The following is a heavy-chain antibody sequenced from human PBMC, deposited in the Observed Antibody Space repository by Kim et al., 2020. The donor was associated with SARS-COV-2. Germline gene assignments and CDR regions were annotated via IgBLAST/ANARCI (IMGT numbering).Heavy chain of an antibody. J-gene: IGHJ4*02. D-gene: IGHD3-9*01. Sequence: SETLSLTCTVSGGSISSSSYYWGWIRQPPGKGLEWIGSIYYSGSTYYNPSLKSRVTISVDTSKNQFSLKLSSVTAADTAVYYCARHTYFDWWYYFDYWGQGTLVTVSS. V-gene: IGHV4-39*01. CDR2: IYYSGST. CDR3: ARHTYFDWWYYFDY. CDR1: GGSISSSSYY.